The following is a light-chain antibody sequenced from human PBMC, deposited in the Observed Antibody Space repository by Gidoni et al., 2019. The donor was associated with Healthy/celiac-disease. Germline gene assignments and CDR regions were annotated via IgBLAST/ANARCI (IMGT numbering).Light chain of an antibody. Sequence: EIVMTQAPATLSVSPGERATLSCRASQSVSSNLSWYQQKPGQAPRLLIYGASTRATGIPARFSGSGSGTEFTLTISSLHSEDFAVYYCQQYNNWLWTFXQXTKVEIK. J-gene: IGKJ1*01. CDR1: QSVSSN. CDR3: QQYNNWLWT. V-gene: IGKV3-15*01. CDR2: GAS.